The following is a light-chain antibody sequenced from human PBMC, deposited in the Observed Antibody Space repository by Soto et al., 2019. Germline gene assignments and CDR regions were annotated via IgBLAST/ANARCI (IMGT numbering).Light chain of an antibody. CDR1: QSITGY. Sequence: QMTQGPASLSVSIGDRVTITCRASQSITGYLNWYQQKPGKAPKLLLYAASSLQSGVPSRFSGSGSGTDFTLTISSLQAEDVAVYYCPQYYARPGTFGQGTKVDI. CDR2: AAS. CDR3: PQYYARPGT. V-gene: IGKV1-39*01. J-gene: IGKJ1*01.